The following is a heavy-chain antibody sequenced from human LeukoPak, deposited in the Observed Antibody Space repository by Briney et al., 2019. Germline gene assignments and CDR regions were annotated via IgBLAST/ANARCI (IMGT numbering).Heavy chain of an antibody. Sequence: GGSLRLSCAASGCTFDDYGMSWVRQGPGKGREWVSGINWNGGNTGYADSVKGRFTIFRDNAKNSLYLEMDSLRVEDTALYYCARTSDGNWFDPWGQGTLVTVSS. CDR1: GCTFDDYG. CDR3: ARTSDGNWFDP. D-gene: IGHD1-26*01. V-gene: IGHV3-20*04. CDR2: INWNGGNT. J-gene: IGHJ5*02.